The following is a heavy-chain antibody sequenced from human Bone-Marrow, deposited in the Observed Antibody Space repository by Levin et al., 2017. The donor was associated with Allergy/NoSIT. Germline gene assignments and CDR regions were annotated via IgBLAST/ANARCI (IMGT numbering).Heavy chain of an antibody. D-gene: IGHD3-10*01. Sequence: GGSLRLSCIASGFSFSDFHMGWVRQVPGKGLEWVSYIGRGASPLYYRDSVRGRFTVSRDDAKLSLSLQMNSLRPEDTAVYYCARAADHESGIIYHWGQGTLVAVSS. CDR2: IGRGASPL. CDR3: ARAADHESGIIYH. J-gene: IGHJ5*02. V-gene: IGHV3-11*01. CDR1: GFSFSDFH.